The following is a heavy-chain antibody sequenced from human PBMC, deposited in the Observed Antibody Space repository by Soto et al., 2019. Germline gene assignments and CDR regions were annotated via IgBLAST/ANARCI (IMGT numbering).Heavy chain of an antibody. Sequence: LRLSCAASGFTFSSYAMHWVRQAPGKGLEYVSAISSNGGSTYYANSVKGRFTISRDNSKNTLYLQMGSLRAEDMAVYYCARAQHTIVVVVAATPHGAFDIWGQGTMVTVSS. CDR2: ISSNGGST. J-gene: IGHJ3*02. CDR1: GFTFSSYA. CDR3: ARAQHTIVVVVAATPHGAFDI. D-gene: IGHD2-15*01. V-gene: IGHV3-64*01.